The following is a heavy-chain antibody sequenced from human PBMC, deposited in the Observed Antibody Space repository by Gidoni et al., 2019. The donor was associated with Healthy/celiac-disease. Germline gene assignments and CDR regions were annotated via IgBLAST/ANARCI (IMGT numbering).Heavy chain of an antibody. J-gene: IGHJ3*02. CDR3: ARVTIDAFDI. Sequence: QVQLVESGGGVVQPGRSLRLSCAASGSTFSSYAMHWVRQAPGKGLEWVAVISYDGSNKYYADSVKGRFTISRDNSKNTLYLQMNSLRAEDTAVYYCARVTIDAFDIWGQGTMVTVSS. CDR1: GSTFSSYA. CDR2: ISYDGSNK. V-gene: IGHV3-30-3*01.